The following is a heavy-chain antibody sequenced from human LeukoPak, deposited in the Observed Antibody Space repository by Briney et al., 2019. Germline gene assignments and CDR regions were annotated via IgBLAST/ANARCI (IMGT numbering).Heavy chain of an antibody. CDR3: ARDTVTTMGTFDY. CDR2: IYYSGST. V-gene: IGHV4-59*01. D-gene: IGHD4-17*01. CDR1: GGSISGFH. Sequence: SETLSLTCTVSGGSISGFHWSWIRQPPGQGLESIGYIYYSGSTNYSPSLKSRVTISVDTSKNQFSLKLTSVTAADTAVYYCARDTVTTMGTFDYWGQGTLVTVSS. J-gene: IGHJ4*02.